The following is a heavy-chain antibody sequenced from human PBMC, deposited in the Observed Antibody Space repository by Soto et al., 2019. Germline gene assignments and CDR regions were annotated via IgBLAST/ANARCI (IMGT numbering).Heavy chain of an antibody. CDR1: GGSISDYY. CDR3: AGTSKWLAFDY. D-gene: IGHD6-19*01. Sequence: SETLSLTCTVSGGSISDYYWSWIRQPPGRGLEWIGCLYHSGSTNYNPSLKSRVTISVDTSNNHFSLQLTSVSTADAAVYYCAGTSKWLAFDYWGQGALVTVSS. V-gene: IGHV4-59*01. J-gene: IGHJ4*02. CDR2: LYHSGST.